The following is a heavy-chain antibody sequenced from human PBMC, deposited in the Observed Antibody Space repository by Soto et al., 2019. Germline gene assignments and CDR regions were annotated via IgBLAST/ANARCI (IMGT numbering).Heavy chain of an antibody. D-gene: IGHD3-10*01. Sequence: QVLLQESGPGLVKPSETLSLTCSVSGGSIRSYYWSWIRQPPGKRLEWIGYISYSGTTNYKPSLTRRLTISIDKTKNQFSLKLGSVTADDTAVYYCATGFNYYGAGTLKLDFWGQGTLVAVSS. J-gene: IGHJ4*02. CDR3: ATGFNYYGAGTLKLDF. V-gene: IGHV4-59*01. CDR1: GGSIRSYY. CDR2: ISYSGTT.